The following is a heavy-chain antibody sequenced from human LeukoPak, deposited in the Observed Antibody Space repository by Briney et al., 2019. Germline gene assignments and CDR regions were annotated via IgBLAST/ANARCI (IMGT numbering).Heavy chain of an antibody. D-gene: IGHD6-19*01. CDR2: IYYNGST. Sequence: SETLSLTCIVSGGSISSYYWTWIRQPPGKGLEWIGYIYYNGSTKYNPSLKSRVTILVDRAKNQFSLKMSSVTAADTAVYYCARGPPLYTSGWFPGFDYWGQGTLVTVSS. CDR3: ARGPPLYTSGWFPGFDY. V-gene: IGHV4-59*12. J-gene: IGHJ4*02. CDR1: GGSISSYY.